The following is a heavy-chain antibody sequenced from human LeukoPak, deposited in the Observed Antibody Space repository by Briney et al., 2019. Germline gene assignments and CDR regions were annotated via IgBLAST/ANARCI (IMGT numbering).Heavy chain of an antibody. V-gene: IGHV4-30-4*01. CDR1: GGSISSGDYY. CDR2: IYYSGST. J-gene: IGHJ4*02. Sequence: SETLSLTCTVSGGSISSGDYYWSWIRQPPGKGLERIGYIYYSGSTYYNPSLKSRVTISVDTSKNQFSLKLSSVTAADTAVYYCAREGRELLSNDDYWGQGTLVTVSS. D-gene: IGHD3-10*01. CDR3: AREGRELLSNDDY.